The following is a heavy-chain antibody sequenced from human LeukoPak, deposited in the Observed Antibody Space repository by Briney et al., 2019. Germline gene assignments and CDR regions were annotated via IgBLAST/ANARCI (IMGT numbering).Heavy chain of an antibody. D-gene: IGHD1-26*01. CDR3: AKGKGVGATYRPNLLALDAFDI. CDR1: GFTFRSYA. V-gene: IGHV3-23*01. J-gene: IGHJ3*02. CDR2: ISGSGGST. Sequence: QTGGSLGLSCAGSGFTFRSYAMSWVRQSPGKGLEWVSAISGSGGSTYYADSVKGRFTISRDNSKNTLYLQMNSLRAEDTAVYYCAKGKGVGATYRPNLLALDAFDIWGQGTMVTVSS.